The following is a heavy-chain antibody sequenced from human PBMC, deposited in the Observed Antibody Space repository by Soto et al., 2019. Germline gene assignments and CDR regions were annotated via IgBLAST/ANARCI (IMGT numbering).Heavy chain of an antibody. CDR1: GGSVSSGGYF. Sequence: QVQLQESGPGLVEPSQTLSLTCTVSGGSVSSGGYFWSWIRQPPGEGLEWIGHIYNSGSTYSHPSLRGRVTISVDTSKSQFSLKVSSVTAADTAVYYCARGPGADKIDCWGQGTLVTVSS. CDR3: ARGPGADKIDC. J-gene: IGHJ4*02. V-gene: IGHV4-30-4*01. CDR2: IYNSGST.